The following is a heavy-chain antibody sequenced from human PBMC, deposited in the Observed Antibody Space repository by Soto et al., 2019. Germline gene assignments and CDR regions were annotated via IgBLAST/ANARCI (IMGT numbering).Heavy chain of an antibody. D-gene: IGHD4-17*01. CDR1: GYTFTSYA. Sequence: EASVKVSCKASGYTFTSYAMHWVRQAPGQRLEWMGWINAGNGNTKYSQKFQGRVTITRDTSASTAYMELSSLRSEDTAVYYCARQRMYGDKAYYFDYWGQGTLVTVSS. CDR3: ARQRMYGDKAYYFDY. V-gene: IGHV1-3*01. CDR2: INAGNGNT. J-gene: IGHJ4*02.